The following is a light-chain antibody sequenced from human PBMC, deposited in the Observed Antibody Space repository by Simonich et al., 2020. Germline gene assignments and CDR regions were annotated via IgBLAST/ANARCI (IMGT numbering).Light chain of an antibody. CDR3: QQSYSTPFT. J-gene: IGKJ3*01. V-gene: IGKV1-39*01. Sequence: DIQMTQSPSSLSASVGDRVTITCRARQSISSNLNWYQQKPGEAPKLLLYAASSLQSGVPSRFSGSGSGTDFTLTISSLQPEDFATYYCQQSYSTPFTFGPGTKVDIK. CDR2: AAS. CDR1: QSISSN.